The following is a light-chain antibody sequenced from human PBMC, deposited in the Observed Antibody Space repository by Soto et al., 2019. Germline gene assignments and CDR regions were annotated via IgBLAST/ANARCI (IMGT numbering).Light chain of an antibody. CDR1: SSDVGGYNY. CDR2: EVN. Sequence: QSALTQPPSASGSPGQSVTISCTGTSSDVGGYNYVSWYQQHPGKAPKLVIFEVNKRPSGVPDRFSGSKSGNTGSLTVSGLQADDEADYYCCSGAGSNNYVFGTGTKLTVL. CDR3: CSGAGSNNYV. V-gene: IGLV2-8*01. J-gene: IGLJ1*01.